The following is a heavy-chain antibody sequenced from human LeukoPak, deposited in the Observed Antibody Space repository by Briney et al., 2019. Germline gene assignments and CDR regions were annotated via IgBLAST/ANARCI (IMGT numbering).Heavy chain of an antibody. CDR1: GFNFSTYS. D-gene: IGHD5-18*01. CDR3: ARDLQEIQLYFDY. J-gene: IGHJ4*02. V-gene: IGHV3-48*01. CDR2: IGRSTSTI. Sequence: GGSLRLSCAASGFNFSTYSMTWVRQAPGKGLEWVSYIGRSTSTIYYADSVKGRFTISRDNAKNSLYLQMNSLRADDTAVYYCARDLQEIQLYFDYWGQGTLVTVSS.